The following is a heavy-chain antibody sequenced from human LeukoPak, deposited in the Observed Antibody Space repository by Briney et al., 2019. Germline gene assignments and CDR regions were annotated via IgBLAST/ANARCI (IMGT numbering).Heavy chain of an antibody. Sequence: SETLSLTCTVSGGSISSYYWSWIRQPPGKGLEWIGYTYYSGSTNYNPSLKSRVTISVDTSKNQFSLKLSSVTAADTAVYYCARERSFGSSSYFDYWGQGTLVTVSS. CDR3: ARERSFGSSSYFDY. J-gene: IGHJ4*02. CDR2: TYYSGST. V-gene: IGHV4-59*01. CDR1: GGSISSYY. D-gene: IGHD6-6*01.